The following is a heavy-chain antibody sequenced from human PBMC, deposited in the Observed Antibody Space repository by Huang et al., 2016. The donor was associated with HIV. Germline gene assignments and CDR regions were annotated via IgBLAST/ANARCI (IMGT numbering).Heavy chain of an antibody. Sequence: QVQLVESGGGVVQPGRSLRMSCAAYGFTFSLYGMHWVRQAPGKGLEWLTVISYDAKTKYYAYSVKGRFNTARENSKTTLYLQMNRLRVEDKALYYCAKGGSAAAVLDLWGQGTLVTVSS. J-gene: IGHJ4*02. V-gene: IGHV3-30*18. CDR3: AKGGSAAAVLDL. CDR2: ISYDAKTK. D-gene: IGHD6-13*01. CDR1: GFTFSLYG.